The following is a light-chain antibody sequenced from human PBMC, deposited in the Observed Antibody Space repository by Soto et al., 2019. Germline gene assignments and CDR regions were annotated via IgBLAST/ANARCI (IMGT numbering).Light chain of an antibody. J-gene: IGKJ2*01. Sequence: EVVMTQSPATLSVSPGERATLSCRASQSVRSNLVWYQQKPGQAPRLLIYDASTRATGIPARFSGSGSGTEFTLIISSLQYEDFALYFCQQCNTLPYTFGHGTKVEI. V-gene: IGKV3-15*01. CDR2: DAS. CDR1: QSVRSN. CDR3: QQCNTLPYT.